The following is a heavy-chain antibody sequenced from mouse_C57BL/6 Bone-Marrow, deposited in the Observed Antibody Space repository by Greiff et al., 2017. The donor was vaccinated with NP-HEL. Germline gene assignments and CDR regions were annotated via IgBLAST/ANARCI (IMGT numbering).Heavy chain of an antibody. CDR1: GYTFTSYW. CDR2: IYHGSGST. J-gene: IGHJ1*03. CDR3: ARFEYYGSSHWYFDV. D-gene: IGHD1-1*01. Sequence: VQLQQPGAELVKPGASVKMSCKASGYTFTSYWITWVKQRPGQGLEWIGDIYHGSGSTNYNEKFKSKATLTVDTSSSTAYMQLSSLTSEDSAVYYCARFEYYGSSHWYFDVWGTGTTVTVSS. V-gene: IGHV1-55*01.